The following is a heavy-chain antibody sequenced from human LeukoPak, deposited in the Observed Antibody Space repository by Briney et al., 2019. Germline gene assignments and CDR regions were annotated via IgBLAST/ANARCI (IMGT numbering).Heavy chain of an antibody. CDR3: ARGSSGTEGFDP. J-gene: IGHJ5*02. V-gene: IGHV1-18*01. D-gene: IGHD1-26*01. Sequence: ASVKVSCKASGYSFTKVGISWVRQAPGRGLEWMGWIYNGNTKYAQSLQGRVTMTTDTSTSTAYMELRSLISDDTAVYYCARGSSGTEGFDPWGQGTLVTVSS. CDR1: GYSFTKVG. CDR2: IYNGNT.